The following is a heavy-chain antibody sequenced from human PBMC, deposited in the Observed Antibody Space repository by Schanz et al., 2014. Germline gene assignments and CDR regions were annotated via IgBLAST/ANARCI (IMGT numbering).Heavy chain of an antibody. J-gene: IGHJ4*02. V-gene: IGHV3-48*04. CDR2: ITGTGTV. CDR1: GFTFSGYS. CDR3: VRDELLWFGEVLSLDY. Sequence: EVHLVESGGGLVQPGGSLRLSCAASGFTFSGYSMNWVRQAPGKGLEWISYITGTGTVMYADSVKGRFTISRDNSNKTVDLQMNSLRAEDTALYYCVRDELLWFGEVLSLDYWGQGALVTVSS. D-gene: IGHD3-10*01.